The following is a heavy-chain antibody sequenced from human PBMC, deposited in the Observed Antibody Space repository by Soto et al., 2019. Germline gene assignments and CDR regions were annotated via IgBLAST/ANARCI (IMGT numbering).Heavy chain of an antibody. Sequence: GGSLRLSCAASGFTFSSYWMHWVRQAPGKGLVWVSRIKTDGSSTGYADPVKGRFTISRDNAQNTLYLQMNSLRAEDTALYYCARVGTGAYYFDYWGLGTLVTVSS. CDR2: IKTDGSST. CDR1: GFTFSSYW. J-gene: IGHJ4*02. D-gene: IGHD7-27*01. V-gene: IGHV3-74*01. CDR3: ARVGTGAYYFDY.